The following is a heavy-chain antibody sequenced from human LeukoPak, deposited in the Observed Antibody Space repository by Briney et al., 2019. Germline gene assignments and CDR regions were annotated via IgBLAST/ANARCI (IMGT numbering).Heavy chain of an antibody. J-gene: IGHJ4*02. Sequence: SETLSLTCTVSGGTISSSSYYWGWIRQPPGKGLEWIGSIYYSGTTYYNPSLKSRVTISVDTSKSHFSLRLTSVTAAGTAVYYCARHVRFLEWLSSYYFDYWGQGTLVTVSS. CDR1: GGTISSSSYY. CDR2: IYYSGTT. V-gene: IGHV4-39*01. CDR3: ARHVRFLEWLSSYYFDY. D-gene: IGHD3-3*01.